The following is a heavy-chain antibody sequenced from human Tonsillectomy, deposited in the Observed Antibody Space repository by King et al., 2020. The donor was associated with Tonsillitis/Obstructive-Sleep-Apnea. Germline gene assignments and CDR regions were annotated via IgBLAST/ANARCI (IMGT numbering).Heavy chain of an antibody. CDR3: ARDPSYDFSVPNWFDP. V-gene: IGHV3-7*04. CDR1: GFTFSSYW. Sequence: VQLVESGGGLVQPGGSLRLSCAASGFTFSSYWMSWVRQAPGKGLEWVANIKQDGSEKYYVDSVKGRFTISRDNAKNSLYLQMNSLRAEDTAVYYCARDPSYDFSVPNWFDPWGQGTLVTVSS. CDR2: IKQDGSEK. D-gene: IGHD3-3*01. J-gene: IGHJ5*02.